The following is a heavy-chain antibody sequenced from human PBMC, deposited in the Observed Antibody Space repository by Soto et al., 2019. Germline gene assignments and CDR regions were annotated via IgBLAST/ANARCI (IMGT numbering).Heavy chain of an antibody. V-gene: IGHV1-69*01. CDR2: IIPIFGTA. D-gene: IGHD6-19*01. J-gene: IGHJ3*02. CDR1: GGTFSSYA. Sequence: QVQLVQSGAGVKKPGSSVKVSCKASGGTFSSYAISWVRQAPGQGLEWMGGIIPIFGTANYAQKFQGRVTITADESTSTAYMELGSLRSEDTAVYYWASGGGSGWSNHDAFDIWGQGTMVTVSS. CDR3: ASGGGSGWSNHDAFDI.